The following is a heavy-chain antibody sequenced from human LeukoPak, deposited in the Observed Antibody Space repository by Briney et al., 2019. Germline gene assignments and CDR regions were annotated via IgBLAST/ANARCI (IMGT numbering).Heavy chain of an antibody. V-gene: IGHV3-23*01. CDR1: GFAFSYYA. D-gene: IGHD1-1*01. Sequence: GGSLRLSCTASGFAFSYYAMSWVRQAPGKGLEWVSSISGTSDDIYYGDSVKGRFTISRDNSKNTLYLQMNSLRAEDMAVYYCVKRWTGTTIGQQDYWGQGTLVTVSS. CDR2: ISGTSDDI. J-gene: IGHJ4*02. CDR3: VKRWTGTTIGQQDY.